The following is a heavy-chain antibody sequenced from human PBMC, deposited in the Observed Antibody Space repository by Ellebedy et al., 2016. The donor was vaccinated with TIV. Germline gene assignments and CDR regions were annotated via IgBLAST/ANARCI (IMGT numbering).Heavy chain of an antibody. CDR1: GYTFTGYY. Sequence: AASVKVSCKASGYTFTGYYLHWVRLAPGQGLEWMGWINPDSGGTNYAQKFKGRVTMTTDTSISTTYMELSRLRSDDTAIYFCARVLARGFALFGDAFDIWGQGTMVTVSS. V-gene: IGHV1-2*02. D-gene: IGHD3-10*01. J-gene: IGHJ3*02. CDR3: ARVLARGFALFGDAFDI. CDR2: INPDSGGT.